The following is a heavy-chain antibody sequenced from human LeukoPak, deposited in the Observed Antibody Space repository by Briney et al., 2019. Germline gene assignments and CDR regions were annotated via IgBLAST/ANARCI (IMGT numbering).Heavy chain of an antibody. CDR1: GFTFKHYG. CDR3: ARDLYGGNSASWVDL. Sequence: GSLRLSCGASGFTFKHYGMHWVRQAPGKGREWVAVIWYDGSNTFYADSVKGRFTISRDNSNTTLYLQVNSLRAEDTAVYYCARDLYGGNSASWVDLWGQGTLVTVSS. J-gene: IGHJ5*02. V-gene: IGHV3-33*01. D-gene: IGHD4-23*01. CDR2: IWYDGSNT.